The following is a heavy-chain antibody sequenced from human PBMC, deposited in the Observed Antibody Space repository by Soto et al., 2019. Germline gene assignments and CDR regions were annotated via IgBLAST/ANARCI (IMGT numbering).Heavy chain of an antibody. CDR2: IDPDSGDT. CDR1: GYTFTGYY. CDR3: ARGPLE. Sequence: ASVKVSCKASGYTFTGYYLHWVRQAPGQGPEWVGKIDPDSGDTDQSQKFQGRVTLTRDTAIDTACMELTRLTLDDTAIYYCARGPLEWGQGTLVTVS. J-gene: IGHJ4*02. V-gene: IGHV1-2*02.